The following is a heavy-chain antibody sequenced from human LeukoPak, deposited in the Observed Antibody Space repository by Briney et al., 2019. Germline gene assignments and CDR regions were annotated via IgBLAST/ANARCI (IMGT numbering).Heavy chain of an antibody. D-gene: IGHD4-23*01. CDR3: ARDWDYGGLDY. Sequence: GRSLRLSCAASGFTFSSYAMHWVRQAPGKGLEWVAVISYDGSNKYYADSVKGRFTISRDNAKNSLYLQMNSLRAEDTAVYYCARDWDYGGLDYWGQGTLVTVSS. V-gene: IGHV3-30*04. J-gene: IGHJ4*02. CDR1: GFTFSSYA. CDR2: ISYDGSNK.